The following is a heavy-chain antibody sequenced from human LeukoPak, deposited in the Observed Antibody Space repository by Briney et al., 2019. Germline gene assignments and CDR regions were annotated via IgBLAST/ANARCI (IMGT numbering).Heavy chain of an antibody. CDR1: GFTFSNYW. J-gene: IGHJ4*02. CDR3: ARDSLIQYGSGSYWGFDY. CDR2: IKSDGSDK. Sequence: GGSLRLSCAASGFTFSNYWMSWVRQTPGKGPEWVGDIKSDGSDKYYVGSVKGRFTISRDNAKNSLYLQMNSLRAEDTAVYYCARDSLIQYGSGSYWGFDYWGQGILVTVSS. V-gene: IGHV3-7*03. D-gene: IGHD3-10*01.